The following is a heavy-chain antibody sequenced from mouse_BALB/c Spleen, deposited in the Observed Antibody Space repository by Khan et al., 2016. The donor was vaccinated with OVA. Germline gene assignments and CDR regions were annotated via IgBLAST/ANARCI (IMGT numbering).Heavy chain of an antibody. CDR1: GYSITSNYA. V-gene: IGHV3-2*02. D-gene: IGHD1-1*01. CDR2: ISYSGTT. CDR3: ARGKYYGYAMDY. J-gene: IGHJ4*01. Sequence: EVQLQESGPGLVKPSQSLSLTCTVTGYSITSNYAWNWIRQFPGNKLEWMGYISYSGTTSYNPSLKSRISITRDTSKNQFFLQLNSVTTEDTATDYCARGKYYGYAMDYWGQGTSVTVSS.